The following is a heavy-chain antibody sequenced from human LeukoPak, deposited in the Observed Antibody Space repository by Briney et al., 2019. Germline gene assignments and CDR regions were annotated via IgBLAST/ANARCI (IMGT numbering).Heavy chain of an antibody. V-gene: IGHV1-2*06. CDR2: INPNSGGT. J-gene: IGHJ5*02. CDR1: GYTFTDYY. CDR3: ARGPYCSSATCYNWFDP. Sequence: ASVKVSCKPSGYTFTDYYIHWVRQAPGQGLEWMGRINPNSGGTNYVQKFQGRVTMTGDTSISAAYMELSRLRSDDTAVYYCARGPYCSSATCYNWFDPWGQGTLVTVSS. D-gene: IGHD2-2*01.